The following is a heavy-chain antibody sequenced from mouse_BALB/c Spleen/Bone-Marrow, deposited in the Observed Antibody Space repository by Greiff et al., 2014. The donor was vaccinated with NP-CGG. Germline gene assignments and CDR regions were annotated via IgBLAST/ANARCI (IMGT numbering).Heavy chain of an antibody. V-gene: IGHV1S135*01. D-gene: IGHD6-2*01. CDR1: GYSFTSYY. Sequence: VQLQQSGPELMKPGASVKISCKASGYSFTSYYMHWVKQSRGKSLEWIGYIDPFNGGTSYNQKFKGKATLTVDKSSSTAYMHLSSLTSEDSAVYYCAPLSRYFDVWGAGTTVTVSS. CDR3: APLSRYFDV. J-gene: IGHJ1*01. CDR2: IDPFNGGT.